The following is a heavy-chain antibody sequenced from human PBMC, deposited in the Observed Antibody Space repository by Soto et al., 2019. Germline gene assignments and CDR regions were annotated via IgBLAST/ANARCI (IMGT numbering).Heavy chain of an antibody. CDR3: ASIDGYCSSTSCYKTGMDV. CDR1: GGTFSSYA. Sequence: SVKVSCKASGGTFSSYAISWVRQAPGQGLEWMGGIIPIFGTANYAQKLQGRVTITADESTSTAYMELSSLRSEDKAVYYCASIDGYCSSTSCYKTGMDVWGQGTTVTVS. J-gene: IGHJ6*02. V-gene: IGHV1-69*13. CDR2: IIPIFGTA. D-gene: IGHD2-2*02.